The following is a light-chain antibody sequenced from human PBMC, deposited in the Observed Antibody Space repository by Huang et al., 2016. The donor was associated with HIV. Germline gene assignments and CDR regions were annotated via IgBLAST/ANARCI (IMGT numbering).Light chain of an antibody. Sequence: EIVLTQSPATLSLSPGESATVSCRASQNINDFLSWYQQTPGQPPRLLIYDASTRASGIPARFSCNGSGTDFTLMISSLEPEDFAVYYCQQRSSWPRSITFGQGTRLEI. CDR1: QNINDF. CDR3: QQRSSWPRSIT. V-gene: IGKV3-11*01. CDR2: DAS. J-gene: IGKJ5*01.